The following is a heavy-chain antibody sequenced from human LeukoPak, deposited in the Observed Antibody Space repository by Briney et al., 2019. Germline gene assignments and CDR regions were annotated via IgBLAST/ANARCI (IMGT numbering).Heavy chain of an antibody. CDR2: ISASGGST. J-gene: IGHJ4*02. D-gene: IGHD6-19*01. V-gene: IGHV3-23*01. CDR3: AKELYSSAWYYGYFDY. CDR1: RFSLRSYG. Sequence: GGSLRLSCAASRFSLRSYGMSWVRQAPGKGLEWVSDISASGGSTHYADSVKGRFTISRDNSKNTLFLQMTSLRAEDTAVYYCAKELYSSAWYYGYFDYWGQGTLVTVSS.